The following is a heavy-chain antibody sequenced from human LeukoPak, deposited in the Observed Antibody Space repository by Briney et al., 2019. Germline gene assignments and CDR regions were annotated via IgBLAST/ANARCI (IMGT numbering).Heavy chain of an antibody. Sequence: ASVTVSCKASGYTFTSYYMHWVRQAPGQGLEWMGIINPSGGSTSYAQKFQGRVTMTRDTSTSTVYMELSSLRSEDTAVYYCARSGITMVRGVIYGMDVWGQGTTVTVSS. CDR2: INPSGGST. V-gene: IGHV1-46*01. D-gene: IGHD3-10*01. CDR3: ARSGITMVRGVIYGMDV. CDR1: GYTFTSYY. J-gene: IGHJ6*02.